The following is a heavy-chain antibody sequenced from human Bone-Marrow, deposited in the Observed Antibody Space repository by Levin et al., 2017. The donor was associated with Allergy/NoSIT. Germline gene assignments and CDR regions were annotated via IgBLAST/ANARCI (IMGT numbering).Heavy chain of an antibody. V-gene: IGHV7-4-1*02. CDR2: INTHTGNP. J-gene: IGHJ3*02. CDR3: ARELPDFSGSGSSRPPLDAFDI. D-gene: IGHD3-10*01. Sequence: GESLKISCKASGYTFSNYAMNWVRQAPGQGLEWMGWINTHTGNPTYVQAFTGRFVFSFDTSVSTAYLQISSLKAEDTGVYYCARELPDFSGSGSSRPPLDAFDIWGQGTRVTVSS. CDR1: GYTFSNYA.